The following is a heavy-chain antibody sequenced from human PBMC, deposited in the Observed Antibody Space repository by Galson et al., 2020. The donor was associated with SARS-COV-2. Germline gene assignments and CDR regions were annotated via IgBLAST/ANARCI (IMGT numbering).Heavy chain of an antibody. D-gene: IGHD6-19*01. Sequence: GASPKISCAASGLTFSSYDMHWVRQATGKGLEWVSAIGTAGDTYYPGYVKGRFTISRENSKNYLYLQMNSLRAGDTAVYYCARGAVAGTRVPYYYYYYMDVWGKGTTVTVSS. CDR3: ARGAVAGTRVPYYYYYYMDV. CDR1: GLTFSSYD. CDR2: IGTAGDT. J-gene: IGHJ6*03. V-gene: IGHV3-13*01.